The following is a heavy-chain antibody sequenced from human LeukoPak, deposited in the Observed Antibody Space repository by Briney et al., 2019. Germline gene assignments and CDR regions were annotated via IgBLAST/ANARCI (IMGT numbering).Heavy chain of an antibody. V-gene: IGHV3-23*01. CDR1: GFTFSSHA. Sequence: PGGSLRLSCAAPGFTFSSHAISWVRQAPGRGLEWVSGISSSGDPTYYAASVRGRFTISRDNSSNTLYLQIKSLRAEDTAAYYCATLNFYQSKPYYYYYFDFWGQGTLVTVPS. CDR3: ATLNFYQSKPYYYYYFDF. D-gene: IGHD3-22*01. CDR2: ISSSGDPT. J-gene: IGHJ4*02.